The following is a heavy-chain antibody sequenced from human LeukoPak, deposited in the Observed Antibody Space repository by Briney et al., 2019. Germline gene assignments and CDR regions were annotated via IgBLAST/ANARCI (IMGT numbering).Heavy chain of an antibody. V-gene: IGHV4-34*01. Sequence: SETLSLTCAVYGGSFSGYYWSWIRQPPGKGLEWIGEINLSGSTNYNPSIKSRVTILVDMSKNQFSLRLSSVTAADTAVYYCASGSYWPGNWFDPWGQGTLVTVSS. J-gene: IGHJ5*02. CDR3: ASGSYWPGNWFDP. D-gene: IGHD1-26*01. CDR2: INLSGST. CDR1: GGSFSGYY.